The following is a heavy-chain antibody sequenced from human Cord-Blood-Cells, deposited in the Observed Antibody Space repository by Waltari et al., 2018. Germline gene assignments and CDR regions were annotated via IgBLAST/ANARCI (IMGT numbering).Heavy chain of an antibody. CDR2: IKQDGSEK. CDR1: GFTFSSYW. CDR3: ARRVEGTKNFWYWYFDL. D-gene: IGHD3-3*01. Sequence: EVQLVESGGGLVQPGGSLRLSCAASGFTFSSYWMSWVRQAPGKGLEWVANIKQDGSEKYYVDSVKGRFTIARDNAKNSLYLQMNSLRAEDTAVYYCARRVEGTKNFWYWYFDLWGRGTLVTVSS. V-gene: IGHV3-7*01. J-gene: IGHJ2*01.